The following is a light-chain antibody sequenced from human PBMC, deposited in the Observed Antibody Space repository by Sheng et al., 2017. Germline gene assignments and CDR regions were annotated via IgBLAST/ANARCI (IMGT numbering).Light chain of an antibody. Sequence: EVVLTQSPGTLSLSPGERVTLSCRASQSVSRYIAWYQQKPGQAPRLLIYDASNRATGIPARFSGSGSGTDFTLTISSLEPEDFAVYYCQQRSNWPTFGGGTKVEIK. V-gene: IGKV3-11*01. CDR3: QQRSNWPT. CDR2: DAS. J-gene: IGKJ4*01. CDR1: QSVSRY.